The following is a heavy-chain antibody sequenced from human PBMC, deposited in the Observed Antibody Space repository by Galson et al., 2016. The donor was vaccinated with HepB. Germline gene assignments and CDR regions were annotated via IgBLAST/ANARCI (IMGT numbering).Heavy chain of an antibody. CDR2: ISRNGDST. V-gene: IGHV3-23*01. Sequence: SLRLSCAASGFTFSSYAMSWVRQAPGKGLEWVSAISRNGDSTYYADSVKGRFTISRDNSKNTVYLEMNSLRAEDTAVYYCAKGGPYSGYDLEGLVYWGQGTLVTVSS. J-gene: IGHJ4*02. CDR1: GFTFSSYA. CDR3: AKGGPYSGYDLEGLVY. D-gene: IGHD5-12*01.